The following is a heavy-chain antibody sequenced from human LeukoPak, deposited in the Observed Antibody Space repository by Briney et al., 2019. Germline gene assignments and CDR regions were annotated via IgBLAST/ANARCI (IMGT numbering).Heavy chain of an antibody. CDR2: ISYSGST. CDR1: GGSISNYY. V-gene: IGHV4-59*08. CDR3: ARAGYDILTGYCGAFDI. D-gene: IGHD3-9*01. J-gene: IGHJ3*02. Sequence: SETLSLTCTVSGGSISNYYWSWIRQPPGKGLEWIGYISYSGSTNNNPSLKSRATISVDTTKNQFSLKLSSVTAADTAVYYCARAGYDILTGYCGAFDIWGQGTMVIVSS.